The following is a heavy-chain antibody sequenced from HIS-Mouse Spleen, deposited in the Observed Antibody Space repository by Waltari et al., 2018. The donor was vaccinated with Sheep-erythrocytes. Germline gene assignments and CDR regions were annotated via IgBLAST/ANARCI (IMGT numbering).Heavy chain of an antibody. Sequence: QVQLVESGGGVVQPGRSLRLSCSASGFTFSSYGMHWVRQAPGKGLQGLAVISYDGDNKSYADSVKGRFTIARDKSKNTLYLQMNSLRAEDTAVYYCAKVITVNYSYVDLWGRGTLVTVSS. J-gene: IGHJ2*01. V-gene: IGHV3-30*18. D-gene: IGHD1-20*01. CDR3: AKVITVNYSYVDL. CDR1: GFTFSSYG. CDR2: ISYDGDNK.